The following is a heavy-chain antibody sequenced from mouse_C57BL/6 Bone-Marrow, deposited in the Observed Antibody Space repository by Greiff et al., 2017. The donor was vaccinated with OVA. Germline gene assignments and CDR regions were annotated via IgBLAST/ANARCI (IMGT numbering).Heavy chain of an antibody. CDR3: ARRTGTWALFDY. D-gene: IGHD4-1*01. Sequence: QVQLQQSGAELARPGASVKLSCKASGYTFTSYWMQWVKQRPGQGLEWTGEIDPSDSYTNYNQKFKGKSTLTVDKSSSTAYLQLSSLTSEDSAVYYWARRTGTWALFDYWGQGTTLTVSS. CDR2: IDPSDSYT. V-gene: IGHV1-69*01. J-gene: IGHJ2*01. CDR1: GYTFTSYW.